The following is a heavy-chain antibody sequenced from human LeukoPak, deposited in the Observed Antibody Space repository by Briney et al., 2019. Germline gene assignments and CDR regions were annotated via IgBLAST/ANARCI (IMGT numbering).Heavy chain of an antibody. CDR3: ARESGGYRPLDY. Sequence: SETLSLTCTVSGGSISSNYWTWIRQPAGKGLEWIGRMYASGTTNYNPSLKSRVTMSADTSKNQFSLKLSSVTAADTAMYYCARESGGYRPLDYWGQGTPVTVSS. V-gene: IGHV4-4*07. CDR2: MYASGTT. J-gene: IGHJ4*02. D-gene: IGHD1-26*01. CDR1: GGSISSNY.